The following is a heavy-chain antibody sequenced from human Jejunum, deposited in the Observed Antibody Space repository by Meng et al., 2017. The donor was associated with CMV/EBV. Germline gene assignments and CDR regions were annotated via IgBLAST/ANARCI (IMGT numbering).Heavy chain of an antibody. CDR3: ARGRVSYSKRSAEAY. CDR2: ISHDGSET. V-gene: IGHV3-30*19. J-gene: IGHJ4*02. CDR1: FTVKSYV. D-gene: IGHD2-21*01. Sequence: FTVKSYVMYGVRRAPGKGLEWVALISHDGSETYYADSVQGRFTISRDNSKNTLDLQMNSLRGEDTAVYFCARGRVSYSKRSAEAYWGQGALVTVSS.